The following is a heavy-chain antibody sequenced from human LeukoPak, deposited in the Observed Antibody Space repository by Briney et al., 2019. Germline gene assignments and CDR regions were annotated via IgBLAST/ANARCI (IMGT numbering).Heavy chain of an antibody. V-gene: IGHV4-59*08. D-gene: IGHD6-13*01. CDR1: GGSISSYY. Sequence: SETLSLTCAVSGGSISSYYWSWIRQPPGKGLEWIGYIYYSGTTNYNPSLKSRVTILVDTSKNQFSLNLSSVTAADTAVYYCARRGIAAAGYDYWGQGTLVTVSS. CDR2: IYYSGTT. J-gene: IGHJ4*02. CDR3: ARRGIAAAGYDY.